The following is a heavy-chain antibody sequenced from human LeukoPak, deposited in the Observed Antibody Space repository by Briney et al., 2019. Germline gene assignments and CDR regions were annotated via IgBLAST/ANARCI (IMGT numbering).Heavy chain of an antibody. Sequence: GGSLRPSCAASGFTFSSYSMNWVRQAPGKGLEWVSSISSSSSYIYYADSVKGRFTISRDNAKNSLYLQMNSLRAEDTAVYYCAKDGEVRGVSIFDYWGQGTLVTVSS. J-gene: IGHJ4*02. CDR1: GFTFSSYS. CDR2: ISSSSSYI. CDR3: AKDGEVRGVSIFDY. D-gene: IGHD3-10*01. V-gene: IGHV3-21*01.